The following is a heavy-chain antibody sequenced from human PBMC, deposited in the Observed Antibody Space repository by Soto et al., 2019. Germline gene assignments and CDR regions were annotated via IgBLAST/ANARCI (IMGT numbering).Heavy chain of an antibody. V-gene: IGHV4-30-4*01. D-gene: IGHD6-19*01. CDR1: GGSISSGDYY. J-gene: IGHJ5*02. Sequence: QVQLQESGPGLVKPSQTLSLTCTVSGGSISSGDYYWSWIRQPPGKGLEWIGYIYYSGSTYYNPSLMVRVTISVDTYKNQSSLKLSSVTAADTGVYYCASASTDPTRITLGGRYHWSFDPWGQGTLVTVSS. CDR3: ASASTDPTRITLGGRYHWSFDP. CDR2: IYYSGST.